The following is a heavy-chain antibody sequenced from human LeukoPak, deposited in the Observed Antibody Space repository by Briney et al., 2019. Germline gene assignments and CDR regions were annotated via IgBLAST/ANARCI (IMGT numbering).Heavy chain of an antibody. Sequence: GGSVRLSCAASGFTFSNYEMNWVRQAPGKGLEWLSYISRTGTTMYYADSVKGRFTISRDNAKDSLYLQMNSLRAEDTAIYYCARIMTTMTTSDYWGQGTLVTVSS. CDR2: ISRTGTTM. D-gene: IGHD4-17*01. J-gene: IGHJ4*02. V-gene: IGHV3-48*03. CDR3: ARIMTTMTTSDY. CDR1: GFTFSNYE.